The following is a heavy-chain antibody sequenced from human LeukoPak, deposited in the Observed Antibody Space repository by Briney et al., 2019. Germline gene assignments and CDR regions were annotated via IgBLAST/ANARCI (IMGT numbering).Heavy chain of an antibody. D-gene: IGHD2-2*02. Sequence: SETLSLTCAVYGGSFGGYYWSWIRRPPGKGLEWIGEINHSGSTNYNPSLKSRVTISVDTSKNQFSLKLSSVTAADTAVYYCARGLSPDIVVVPAAILPDYWGQGTLVTVSS. J-gene: IGHJ4*02. CDR2: INHSGST. CDR3: ARGLSPDIVVVPAAILPDY. CDR1: GGSFGGYY. V-gene: IGHV4-34*01.